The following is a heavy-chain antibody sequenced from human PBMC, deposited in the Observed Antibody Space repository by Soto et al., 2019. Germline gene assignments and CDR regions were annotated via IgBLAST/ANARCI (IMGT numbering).Heavy chain of an antibody. J-gene: IGHJ5*02. Sequence: GASVKVSCKASGYTFTSYDINWVRQATGQGLEWMGWMNPNSGNTGYAQKFQGRVTMTRNTSISTAYMELSSLRSEDTAVYYCARGLGNYGSGSYRTYNWFDPWGQGTLVTVSS. D-gene: IGHD3-10*01. CDR3: ARGLGNYGSGSYRTYNWFDP. V-gene: IGHV1-8*01. CDR1: GYTFTSYD. CDR2: MNPNSGNT.